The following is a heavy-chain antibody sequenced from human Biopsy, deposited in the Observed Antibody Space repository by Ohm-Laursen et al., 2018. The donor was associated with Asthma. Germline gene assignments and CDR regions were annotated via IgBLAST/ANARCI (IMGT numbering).Heavy chain of an antibody. D-gene: IGHD2-21*01. V-gene: IGHV3-30-3*01. Sequence: SLRLSCTASGFTFRSYAMHWVRQAPGKGLEWVAVGGSYYDGGLKYYADSVNGRFTVSRDDSKNTLYLQMNSLTAEDTAVYHCAKDERSYYGSDSKYMQPVPLGDWGQGTLVIVSS. CDR1: GFTFRSYA. CDR3: AKDERSYYGSDSKYMQPVPLGD. CDR2: GGSYYDGGLK. J-gene: IGHJ4*02.